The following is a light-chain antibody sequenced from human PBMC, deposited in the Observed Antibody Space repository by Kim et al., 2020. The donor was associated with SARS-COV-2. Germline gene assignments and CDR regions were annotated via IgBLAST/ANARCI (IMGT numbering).Light chain of an antibody. CDR3: SSYAGSNSYV. V-gene: IGLV2-8*01. CDR1: SSDVGGYKY. Sequence: GQSFTISCTGTSSDVGGYKYVSWYQQHPHKAPKLMIYEVSKRPSGVPDRFSGSKSGNTASLTVSGLQAEDEADYYCSSYAGSNSYVFGTGTKVTVL. CDR2: EVS. J-gene: IGLJ1*01.